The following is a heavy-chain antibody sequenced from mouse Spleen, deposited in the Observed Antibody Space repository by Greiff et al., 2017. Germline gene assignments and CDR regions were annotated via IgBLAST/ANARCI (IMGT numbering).Heavy chain of an antibody. CDR2: IYPGSGNT. J-gene: IGHJ2*01. V-gene: IGHV1-76*01. Sequence: QVQLQQSGAELVRPGASVKLSCKASGYTFTDYYINWVKQRPGQGLEWIARIYPGSGNTYYNEKFKGKATLTAEKSSSTAYMQLSSLTSEDSAVYFCARGETTATSLDYWGQGTTLTVSS. CDR1: GYTFTDYY. D-gene: IGHD1-2*01. CDR3: ARGETTATSLDY.